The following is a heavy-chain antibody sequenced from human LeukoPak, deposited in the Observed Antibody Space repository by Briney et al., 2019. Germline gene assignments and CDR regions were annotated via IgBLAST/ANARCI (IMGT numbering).Heavy chain of an antibody. J-gene: IGHJ3*02. Sequence: GGSLRLSCAASGFTFSSYDMHWVRHATGKGLEWVSAIGTAGDTYYPGSVKGRFTISRENAKNSLYLQMNSLRAGDTAVYYCARWDGLQDAFDIWGQGTMVTVSS. CDR1: GFTFSSYD. CDR3: ARWDGLQDAFDI. V-gene: IGHV3-13*01. CDR2: IGTAGDT. D-gene: IGHD1-26*01.